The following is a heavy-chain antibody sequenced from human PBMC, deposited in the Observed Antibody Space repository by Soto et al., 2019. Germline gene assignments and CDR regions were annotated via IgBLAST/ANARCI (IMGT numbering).Heavy chain of an antibody. CDR2: IDAGNGNT. D-gene: IGHD2-2*01. CDR3: ARAGSSYAYPYYGLDV. Sequence: ASVKVSCKASGYTFTSYPTHWVRQAPGQRLEWMGWIDAGNGNTKYSQKFRGRVTFTTDTSASTAYMDLSSLRSEDTAVYYCARAGSSYAYPYYGLDVWGPGTTVTVSS. V-gene: IGHV1-3*01. CDR1: GYTFTSYP. J-gene: IGHJ6*02.